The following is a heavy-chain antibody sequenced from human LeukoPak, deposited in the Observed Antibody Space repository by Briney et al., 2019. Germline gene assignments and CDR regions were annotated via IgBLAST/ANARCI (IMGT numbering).Heavy chain of an antibody. V-gene: IGHV1-46*01. J-gene: IGHJ3*02. CDR3: ARALTGGYDLGSLHI. Sequence: GASVKVSCKASGYTFIRYYMYWVRQAPGQGLEWMGLINPSGGSTTYAQKFQGRVTMTRDTSTSTVYMELSSLRSEDTAVYYCARALTGGYDLGSLHIWGQGTTVTVSS. CDR2: INPSGGST. D-gene: IGHD5-12*01. CDR1: GYTFIRYY.